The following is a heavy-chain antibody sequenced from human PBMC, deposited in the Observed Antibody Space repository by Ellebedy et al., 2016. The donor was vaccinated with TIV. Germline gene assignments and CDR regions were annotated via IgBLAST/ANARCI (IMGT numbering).Heavy chain of an antibody. CDR1: GSTFATFW. Sequence: PGGSLRPSCQGSGSTFATFWIAWVRQMPGKGLEWMGMIYPRDPEIRYSPSFEGQVTISADKSTATSYLQWSSLRASDTAMYDCARVEYYVSSKDAFDIWGPGTMVTVSS. J-gene: IGHJ3*02. CDR3: ARVEYYVSSKDAFDI. V-gene: IGHV5-51*01. CDR2: IYPRDPEI. D-gene: IGHD3-16*01.